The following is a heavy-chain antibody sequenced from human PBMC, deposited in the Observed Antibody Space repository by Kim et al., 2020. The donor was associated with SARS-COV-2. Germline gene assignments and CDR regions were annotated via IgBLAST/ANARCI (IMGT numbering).Heavy chain of an antibody. D-gene: IGHD3-3*01. CDR2: IWYDGSNK. CDR3: ARDHGLGYEGFDY. J-gene: IGHJ4*02. CDR1: GFTFSSYG. V-gene: IGHV3-33*01. Sequence: GGSLRLSCAASGFTFSSYGMHWVRQAPGKGLEWVAVIWYDGSNKYYADSVKGRFTISRDNSKNTLYLQMNSLRAEDTAVYYCARDHGLGYEGFDYWGQGTLVTVSS.